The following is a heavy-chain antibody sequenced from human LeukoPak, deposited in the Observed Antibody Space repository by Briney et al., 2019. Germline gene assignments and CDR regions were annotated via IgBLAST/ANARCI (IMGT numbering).Heavy chain of an antibody. J-gene: IGHJ4*02. CDR2: ISAYNGNT. V-gene: IGHV1-18*01. CDR3: ARDFFHGHCSGLTCFLLDS. Sequence: GASVKVSCKGSGYTFTSYGITWVRQAPGQGLEWMGWISAYNGNTNYAQKFQGRLTMTTDTSTNTAYMELRSLRPDDTAVYYCARDFFHGHCSGLTCFLLDSWGQGSLVTVSS. CDR1: GYTFTSYG. D-gene: IGHD2-15*01.